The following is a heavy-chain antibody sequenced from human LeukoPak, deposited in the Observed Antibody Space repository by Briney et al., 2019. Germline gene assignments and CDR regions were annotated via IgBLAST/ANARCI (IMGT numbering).Heavy chain of an antibody. CDR3: ARRGTSYYYYGMDY. Sequence: SETLSLTCTVSGGSISSYYWSWIRQPPGKGLEWIGYIYYSGSTNYNPSLKSRVTISVDTSKNQFSLKLSSVTAADTAVYYCARRGTSYYYYGMDYWGQGTLVTVSS. V-gene: IGHV4-59*01. CDR2: IYYSGST. CDR1: GGSISSYY. D-gene: IGHD2-2*01. J-gene: IGHJ4*02.